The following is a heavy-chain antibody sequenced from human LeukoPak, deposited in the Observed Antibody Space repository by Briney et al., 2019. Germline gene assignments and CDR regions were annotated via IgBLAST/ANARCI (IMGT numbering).Heavy chain of an antibody. V-gene: IGHV3-30*04. Sequence: GGSLRLSCAASGFTFSSYAMHWVRQAPGKGLEWVAVISYDGSNKYYADSVKGRFTISRDNSKNTLYLQMNSLRAEDTAVYYCARDFGGSYLSEVQRSGAFDIWGQGTMVTVSS. CDR3: ARDFGGSYLSEVQRSGAFDI. J-gene: IGHJ3*02. D-gene: IGHD1-26*01. CDR1: GFTFSSYA. CDR2: ISYDGSNK.